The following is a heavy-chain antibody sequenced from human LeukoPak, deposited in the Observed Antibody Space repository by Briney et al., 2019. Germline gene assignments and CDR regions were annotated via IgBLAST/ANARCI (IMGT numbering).Heavy chain of an antibody. Sequence: GGSLRLSCAASGFTFSSYSMNWVRQAPGKGLEWVSSISSSSSYIYYADSVKGRFTISRDNARNSLYLQMISLRAEDTAVYYCAKSRPPPHYDFWSGYSNGGPYYFDYWGQGTLVTVSS. V-gene: IGHV3-21*04. J-gene: IGHJ4*02. D-gene: IGHD3-3*01. CDR3: AKSRPPPHYDFWSGYSNGGPYYFDY. CDR2: ISSSSSYI. CDR1: GFTFSSYS.